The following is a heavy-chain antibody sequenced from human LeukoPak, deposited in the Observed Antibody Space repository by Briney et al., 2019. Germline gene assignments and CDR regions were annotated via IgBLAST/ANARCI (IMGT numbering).Heavy chain of an antibody. CDR3: ARQRDGYNRPKPFDY. V-gene: IGHV4-39*01. CDR2: IFYSGST. CDR1: SGSISNSNYF. D-gene: IGHD5-24*01. J-gene: IGHJ4*02. Sequence: SETLSLTCTVSSGSISNSNYFWGWIRQPPGKGLEWIGSIFYSGSTDYNPSLKSQVTISVDTSKNQFSLKLSSVTAADTAVYYCARQRDGYNRPKPFDYWGQGTLVTVSS.